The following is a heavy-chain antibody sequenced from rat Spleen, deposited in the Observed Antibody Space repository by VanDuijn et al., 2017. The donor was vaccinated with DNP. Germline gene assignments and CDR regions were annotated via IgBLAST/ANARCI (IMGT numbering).Heavy chain of an antibody. D-gene: IGHD4-1*01. CDR3: TTEGFNTPFAY. CDR1: GFTFSDYA. Sequence: EVQLVESGGGLVQPGNSLKLSCAASGFTFSDYAMAWVRQSLRKGLEWVAVIIYDGSNTHYRDSVKGRFTISRENAKSTLYLQMDSLRSEDTATYYCTTEGFNTPFAYWGQGTLVTVSS. CDR2: IIYDGSNT. J-gene: IGHJ3*01. V-gene: IGHV5S10*01.